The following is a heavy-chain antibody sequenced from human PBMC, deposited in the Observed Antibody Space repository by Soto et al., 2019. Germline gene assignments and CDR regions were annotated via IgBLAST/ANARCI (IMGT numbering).Heavy chain of an antibody. D-gene: IGHD1-26*01. CDR2: IKSISDGGTT. J-gene: IGHJ4*02. CDR1: GFRFSKGW. V-gene: IGHV3-15*07. CDR3: TTGAPLNFPGVDY. Sequence: GGSLRLSCSASGFRFSKGWVDWVRPAPGKGLEWVGRIKSISDGGTTGYTAPVKGRFTISRDDSKNTLFLQMNSRTTEDTAVNYCTTGAPLNFPGVDYWGQGTLVTVSS.